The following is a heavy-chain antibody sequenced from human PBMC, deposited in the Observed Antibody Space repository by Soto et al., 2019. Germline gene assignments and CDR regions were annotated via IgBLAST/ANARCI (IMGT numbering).Heavy chain of an antibody. CDR3: ARDQRWLQLGGDY. Sequence: QVQLVESGGGVVQPGRSLRLSCAASGFTFSSYAMDWVRQAPGKGLEWVAAISYDGSNKYYADSVKGRFTISRDNSKNTVALQMNSLRAEDTAVYYCARDQRWLQLGGDYWGQGTLVTVSS. CDR1: GFTFSSYA. D-gene: IGHD5-12*01. CDR2: ISYDGSNK. J-gene: IGHJ4*02. V-gene: IGHV3-30-3*01.